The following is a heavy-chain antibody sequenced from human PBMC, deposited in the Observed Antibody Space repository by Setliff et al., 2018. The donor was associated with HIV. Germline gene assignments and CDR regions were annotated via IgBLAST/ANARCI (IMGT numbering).Heavy chain of an antibody. CDR2: INHSGST. J-gene: IGHJ6*03. V-gene: IGHV4-34*01. D-gene: IGHD3-3*01. Sequence: SETLSLTCAVYGGSFSGYYWSWIRQPPGEGLEWIGEINHSGSTSYNPSPKSRVTTSVDTSKNQFSLHLSSVTAADTAVYYCARRGITIFGVVVPGYYMDVWGKGTTVTVSS. CDR1: GGSFSGYY. CDR3: ARRGITIFGVVVPGYYMDV.